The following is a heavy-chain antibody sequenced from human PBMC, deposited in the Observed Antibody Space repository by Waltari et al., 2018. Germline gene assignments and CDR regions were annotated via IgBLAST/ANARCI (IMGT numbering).Heavy chain of an antibody. CDR3: ARTGDYYDSSGYPPGVYYFDY. CDR1: GGSFSGYY. D-gene: IGHD3-22*01. CDR2: INHSGST. V-gene: IGHV4-34*01. Sequence: QVQLQQWGAGLLKPSETLSLTCAVYGGSFSGYYWSWIRQPPGKGLEWIGEINHSGSTNYNPSLKSRVTISVDTSKNQFSLKLSSVTAADTAVYYCARTGDYYDSSGYPPGVYYFDYWGQGTLVTVSS. J-gene: IGHJ4*02.